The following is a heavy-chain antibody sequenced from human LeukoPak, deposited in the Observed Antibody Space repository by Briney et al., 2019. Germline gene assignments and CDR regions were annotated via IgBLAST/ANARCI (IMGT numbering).Heavy chain of an antibody. V-gene: IGHV1-69*13. CDR2: IIPIFGTA. CDR1: GGTFSSYA. J-gene: IGHJ6*02. Sequence: GASVTVSCKASGGTFSSYAISWVRQAPGQGLEWMGGIIPIFGTANYAQKFQGRVTITADESTSTAYMELSSLRSEDTAVYYCARSGLRYFDWLSSDYYGMDVWGQGTTVTVSS. CDR3: ARSGLRYFDWLSSDYYGMDV. D-gene: IGHD3-9*01.